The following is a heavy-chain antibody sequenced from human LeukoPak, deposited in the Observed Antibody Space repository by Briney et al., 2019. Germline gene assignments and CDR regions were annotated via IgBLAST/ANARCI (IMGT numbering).Heavy chain of an antibody. Sequence: GGSLRLSCAASGFTFSSYSMNWVRQAPGKGLEWVSSISSSSSYIYYADSVKGRFTISRDNAKNSLFLQMNSLRAEDAAVYYCARVGYSSGWYGWFDPWGQGTLVTVSS. CDR3: ARVGYSSGWYGWFDP. D-gene: IGHD6-19*01. V-gene: IGHV3-21*01. CDR1: GFTFSSYS. J-gene: IGHJ5*02. CDR2: ISSSSSYI.